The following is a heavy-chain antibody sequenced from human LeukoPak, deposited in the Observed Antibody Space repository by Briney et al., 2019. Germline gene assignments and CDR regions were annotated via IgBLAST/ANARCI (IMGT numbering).Heavy chain of an antibody. Sequence: GGSLRLSCAASGFTFDDYGMSWVRQAPGKGLEWVSGINWNGGSTGYADSVKGRFTISRDNAKNSLYLQMNSLTAEDTAVYYCARDPYSGAYGDTYYYFMDVWGKGTTVTISS. V-gene: IGHV3-20*04. CDR3: ARDPYSGAYGDTYYYFMDV. CDR2: INWNGGST. J-gene: IGHJ6*03. CDR1: GFTFDDYG. D-gene: IGHD1-26*01.